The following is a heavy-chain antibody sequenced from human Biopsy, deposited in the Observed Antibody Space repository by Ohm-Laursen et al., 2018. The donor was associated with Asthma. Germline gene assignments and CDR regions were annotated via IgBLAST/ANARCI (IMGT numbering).Heavy chain of an antibody. CDR2: INAGNGNT. D-gene: IGHD3-9*01. CDR1: GYTFINYA. J-gene: IGHJ3*02. CDR3: ARTYYDFLTGQVNDAFAM. V-gene: IGHV1-3*01. Sequence: ASVKVSCKASGYTFINYAIHWVRQAPGQRLEWMGWINAGNGNTKYSQKFQGRATITRDTSASTAYMDLSSLRSGDTAVYYCARTYYDFLTGQVNDAFAMWGQGTMVTVSS.